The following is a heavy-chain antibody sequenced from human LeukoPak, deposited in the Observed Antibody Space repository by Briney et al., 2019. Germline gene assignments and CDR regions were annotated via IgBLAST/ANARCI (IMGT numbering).Heavy chain of an antibody. CDR3: ARHEGRYYFDY. CDR1: GGSISSYY. J-gene: IGHJ4*02. V-gene: IGHV4-59*08. Sequence: SETLSLTCTVSGGSISSYYWSWIRQPPGKGLEWIGYIYYSGSTNYNPSLKSRVTIFVDTSKNQFSLKLSSVTAADTAMYYCARHEGRYYFDYWGQGTLVTVSS. CDR2: IYYSGST.